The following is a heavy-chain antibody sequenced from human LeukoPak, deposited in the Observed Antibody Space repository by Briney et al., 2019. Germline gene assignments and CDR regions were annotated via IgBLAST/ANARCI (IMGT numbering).Heavy chain of an antibody. CDR2: IYPGDSDT. V-gene: IGHV5-51*01. J-gene: IGHJ3*02. D-gene: IGHD1-26*01. CDR1: GYSFTSYW. CDR3: ARQRGYSGSYRGAFDI. Sequence: GESLKISCKGSGYSFTSYWIGWVRQMPGKGLEWMGIIYPGDSDTRYSPSFQGQVTISADKSISTAYLQWSSLKASDTAMYYCARQRGYSGSYRGAFDIWGQGTMVTVSS.